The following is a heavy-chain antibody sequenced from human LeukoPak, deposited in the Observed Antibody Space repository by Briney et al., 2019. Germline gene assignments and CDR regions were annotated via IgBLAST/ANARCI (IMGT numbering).Heavy chain of an antibody. CDR2: IYYSGST. CDR1: GGSISPYY. CDR3: ARALPPFDP. V-gene: IGHV4-59*12. J-gene: IGHJ5*02. Sequence: SETLSLTCTVSGGSISPYYWSWIRQPPGKGLEWIAYIYYSGSTNYNPSLKSRATISVDTSKNHVSLKLSSVTAADTAVYYCARALPPFDPWGQGTLVTVSS.